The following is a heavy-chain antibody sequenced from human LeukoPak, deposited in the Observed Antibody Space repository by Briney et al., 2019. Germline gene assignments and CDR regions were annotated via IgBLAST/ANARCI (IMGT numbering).Heavy chain of an antibody. J-gene: IGHJ4*02. V-gene: IGHV4-39*01. CDR2: LYYSGST. CDR1: GFTVSSNY. CDR3: ARQTGSGLFILP. Sequence: GSLRLSCVASGFTVSSNYMSWVRQAPGKGLEWIGSLYYSGSTYYNPSLKSRVTISIDTSKNQFSLRLTSVTAADTAVYYCARQTGSGLFILPGGQGTLVTVSS. D-gene: IGHD3/OR15-3a*01.